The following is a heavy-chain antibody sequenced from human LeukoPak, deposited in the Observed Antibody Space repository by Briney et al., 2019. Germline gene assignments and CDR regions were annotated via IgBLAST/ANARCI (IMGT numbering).Heavy chain of an antibody. V-gene: IGHV3-21*06. CDR2: ISRSSVYI. CDR3: ASVLAPYSSGHD. CDR1: GFTFSNFS. D-gene: IGHD6-19*01. J-gene: IGHJ4*02. Sequence: GGSLRLSCAASGFTFSNFSMNWVRQAPGKGLEWVSSISRSSVYIYNADSLKGRFSVSRDNAKNTLFLQMNSLRAEDTAVYYCASVLAPYSSGHDWGQGTLVTVSS.